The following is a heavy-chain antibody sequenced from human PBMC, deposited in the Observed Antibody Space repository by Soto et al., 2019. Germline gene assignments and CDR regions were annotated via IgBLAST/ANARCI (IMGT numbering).Heavy chain of an antibody. CDR2: IYSDGTT. J-gene: IGHJ5*02. Sequence: SETLSLTCIVSGGSISGYYWSWIRQPAGKELEWIGRIYSDGTTNYNPSLKGRGTMSVDTSKKQISLKLTSVTAADTAMYYCARDRGYRSGSFGSWGQGVMVTVSS. CDR1: GGSISGYY. D-gene: IGHD5-18*01. V-gene: IGHV4-4*07. CDR3: ARDRGYRSGSFGS.